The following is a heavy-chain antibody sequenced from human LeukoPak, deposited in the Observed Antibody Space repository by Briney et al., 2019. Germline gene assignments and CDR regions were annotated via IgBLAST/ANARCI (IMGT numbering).Heavy chain of an antibody. CDR2: ISGSGGST. CDR1: GFTFNNYA. V-gene: IGHV3-23*01. Sequence: GGSLGLSCAASGFTFNNYAMSWVRQAPGKGLEWVSVISGSGGSTYYADSVQGRFTISRDNSNNTLYLQMNSLRAEDTAVYYCAKRGYDTSGYYGYFDYWAQGTLVTVSS. J-gene: IGHJ4*02. D-gene: IGHD3-22*01. CDR3: AKRGYDTSGYYGYFDY.